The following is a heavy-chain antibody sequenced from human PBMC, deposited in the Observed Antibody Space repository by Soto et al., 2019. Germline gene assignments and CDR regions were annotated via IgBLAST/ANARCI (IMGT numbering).Heavy chain of an antibody. V-gene: IGHV4-31*11. Sequence: SETLSLTCAVSGASISSGGYSWRWIRQQPGKGLEWIGYIYYSGRTYYNPSLKSRVTISVDTSKNQFSLKLSSVTAADTAVYYCARTSQDDCTNGVCYTRGQQRTADFDYWGQGTLVTVSS. D-gene: IGHD2-8*01. CDR1: GASISSGGYS. CDR3: ARTSQDDCTNGVCYTRGQQRTADFDY. CDR2: IYYSGRT. J-gene: IGHJ4*02.